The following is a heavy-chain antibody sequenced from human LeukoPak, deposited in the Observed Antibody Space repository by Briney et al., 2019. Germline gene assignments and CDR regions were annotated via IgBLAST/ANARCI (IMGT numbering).Heavy chain of an antibody. V-gene: IGHV3-74*01. CDR3: ATKAGSHQERVSLDY. D-gene: IGHD6-13*01. Sequence: QPGGSLRLSCAASGFTFSSYAMHWVRQAPGKGLVWVAHINNEGSDTRYADSVKGRFTISRDNAKNILYLQMNSLTADDAAVYYCATKAGSHQERVSLDYWGQGTLVTVSS. CDR2: INNEGSDT. J-gene: IGHJ4*02. CDR1: GFTFSSYA.